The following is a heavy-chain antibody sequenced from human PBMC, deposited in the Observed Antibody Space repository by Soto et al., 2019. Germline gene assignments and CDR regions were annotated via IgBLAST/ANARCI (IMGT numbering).Heavy chain of an antibody. Sequence: SLRLSCEASGFTFSNYWMNWLRQAPGKGLEWVANIKRDGSDNYYVDSVKGRSTISRDNAKKALYLQMSSMRADDTAVYYCARSRPFDYWGQGTLVTVSS. J-gene: IGHJ4*02. CDR3: ARSRPFDY. V-gene: IGHV3-7*03. CDR1: GFTFSNYW. CDR2: IKRDGSDN.